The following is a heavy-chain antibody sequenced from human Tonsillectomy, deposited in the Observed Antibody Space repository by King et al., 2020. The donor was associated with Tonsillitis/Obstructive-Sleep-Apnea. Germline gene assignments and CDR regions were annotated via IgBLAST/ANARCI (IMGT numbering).Heavy chain of an antibody. J-gene: IGHJ4*02. CDR1: GGSISSSDYY. D-gene: IGHD7-27*01. CDR3: ATLGLGIGADYFDY. V-gene: IGHV4-39*01. Sequence: VQLQESGPGLVKPSETLSLTCIVSGGSISSSDYYWGWIRQPPGKGLEWIGSINYRGSTYYNPSLKSPVIISVDTSKSQFSLKLNSVPAADTAVYYCATLGLGIGADYFDYWGQGTLVTVSS. CDR2: INYRGST.